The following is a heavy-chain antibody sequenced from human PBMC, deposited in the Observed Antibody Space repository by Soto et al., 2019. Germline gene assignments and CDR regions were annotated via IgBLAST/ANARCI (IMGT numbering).Heavy chain of an antibody. CDR2: LSGSGGST. V-gene: IGHV3-23*01. D-gene: IGHD3-22*01. CDR3: AKDRYYDSRAYYQLDY. CDR1: GFTFSSSA. Sequence: EVQLLESGGGLVQPGGSLRLSCAASGFTFSSSAMSWVRQTPGKGLEWVSTLSGSGGSTYYADYVKGRFTISRDNSKNKLYLQMNSLRAEDTAVYYCAKDRYYDSRAYYQLDYWGQGTLVTVSS. J-gene: IGHJ4*02.